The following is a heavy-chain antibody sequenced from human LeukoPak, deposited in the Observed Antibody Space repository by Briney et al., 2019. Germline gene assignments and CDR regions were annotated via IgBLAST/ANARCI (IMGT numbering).Heavy chain of an antibody. CDR3: ARDRDSSGYLDY. J-gene: IGHJ4*02. CDR1: GFTFSSYS. Sequence: PGGSLRLSCAASGFTFSSYSINWVRQAPGKGLEWVSSISSSSSYIYYADSVKGRFTISRDNAKNSLYLQMNSLRAEDTAVYYCARDRDSSGYLDYWGQGTLVTVSS. CDR2: ISSSSSYI. D-gene: IGHD3-22*01. V-gene: IGHV3-21*04.